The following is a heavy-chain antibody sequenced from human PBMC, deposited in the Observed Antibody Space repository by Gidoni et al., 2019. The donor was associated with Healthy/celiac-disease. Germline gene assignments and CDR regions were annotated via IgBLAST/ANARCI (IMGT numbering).Heavy chain of an antibody. Sequence: QVQLVQSGAEVKKPGSSVKVSCKASGGTYNSYAISWVRQAPGQGLEWMGGIIPIYGTANYAQKFQGRVTITADESTSTAYMELSSLRSEDTAVYYCARDLNGVDPRPYYWGQGTLVTVSS. D-gene: IGHD5-12*01. V-gene: IGHV1-69*01. J-gene: IGHJ4*02. CDR1: GGTYNSYA. CDR3: ARDLNGVDPRPYY. CDR2: IIPIYGTA.